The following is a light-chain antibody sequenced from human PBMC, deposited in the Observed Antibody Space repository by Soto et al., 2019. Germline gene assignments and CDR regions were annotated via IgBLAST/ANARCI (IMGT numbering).Light chain of an antibody. CDR3: QQRSNWLLT. V-gene: IGKV3-11*01. Sequence: EIVLTQSPATLSLSPGERATLSCRASQSVSSYLAWFQQKPGQAPRLLIYDKSNRATGIPARFSGSGSGTDFTLTISSLEPEDLAVYYCQQRSNWLLTFGGGTKVEVK. CDR1: QSVSSY. J-gene: IGKJ4*01. CDR2: DKS.